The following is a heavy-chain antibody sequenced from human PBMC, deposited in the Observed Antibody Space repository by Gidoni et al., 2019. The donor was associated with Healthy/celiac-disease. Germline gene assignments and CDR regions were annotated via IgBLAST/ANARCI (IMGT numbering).Heavy chain of an antibody. CDR3: ANPLTYYYGSGSASKVDY. J-gene: IGHJ4*02. V-gene: IGHV3-23*01. D-gene: IGHD3-10*01. CDR2: ISGSGGST. Sequence: EVQLLESGGGLVQPGGSLRRSCAASGFTFSSYAMSWVRQAPGKGLGWVSAISGSGGSTYYADSVKGRFTISRDNSKNTLYLQMNSLRAEDTAVYYCANPLTYYYGSGSASKVDYWGQGTLVTVSS. CDR1: GFTFSSYA.